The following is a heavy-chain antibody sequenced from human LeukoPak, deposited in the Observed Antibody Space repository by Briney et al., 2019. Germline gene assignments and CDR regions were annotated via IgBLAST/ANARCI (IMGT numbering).Heavy chain of an antibody. CDR2: IKKEGSDK. CDR3: ARDFEFGGENDC. J-gene: IGHJ4*02. CDR1: GFTFSIYW. V-gene: IGHV3-7*03. D-gene: IGHD3-10*01. Sequence: GGSQTLSCAASGFTFSIYWMSWVRQAPGRGLEWVANIKKEGSDKFYVDSVKGRFTISRDNGKDSLYLQMNSVRVEDTAVYYCARDFEFGGENDCWGQGALVTVSS.